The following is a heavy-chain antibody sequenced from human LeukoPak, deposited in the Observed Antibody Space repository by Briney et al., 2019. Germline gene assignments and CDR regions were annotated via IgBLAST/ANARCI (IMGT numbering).Heavy chain of an antibody. CDR3: ARETYSSSPFDY. V-gene: IGHV1-69*01. Sequence: GASVKVSCKASGGTFSSYAISWVRQAPGQGLEWMGGIIPIFGTANYAQKFQGRVTITADESTSTAYMELSSLRSEDTAVYYCARETYSSSPFDYWGQGTLVTVSS. CDR2: IIPIFGTA. D-gene: IGHD6-13*01. CDR1: GGTFSSYA. J-gene: IGHJ4*02.